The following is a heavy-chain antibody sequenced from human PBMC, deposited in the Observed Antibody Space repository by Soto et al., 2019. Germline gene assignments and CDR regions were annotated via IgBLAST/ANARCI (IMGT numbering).Heavy chain of an antibody. CDR2: IYWDDDK. D-gene: IGHD3-3*01. CDR3: AHRVLRAVFGLVTTTAIYFDF. Sequence: QITLNESGPTVVKPTETLTLTCTFSGFSLTTSGVGVGWVRQSPGKAPEWLALIYWDDDKRYSTSLKIRLTITKDTSKNQVVLTMANVDPADTATYYCAHRVLRAVFGLVTTTAIYFDFWGQGTPVVVSS. J-gene: IGHJ4*02. V-gene: IGHV2-5*02. CDR1: GFSLTTSGVG.